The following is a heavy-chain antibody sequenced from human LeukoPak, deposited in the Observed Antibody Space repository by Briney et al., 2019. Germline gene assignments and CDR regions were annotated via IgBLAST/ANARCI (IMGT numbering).Heavy chain of an antibody. Sequence: GESLKISCKGSGYSFTSHWIGWVRQMPGKGLEWMGIVNPDDSDTIYSPSFQGQVTISADESITTAYLQWSSLKASDTAMYYCARQDPDMASAFDIWGQGTMVTVSS. D-gene: IGHD3-9*01. CDR2: VNPDDSDT. CDR3: ARQDPDMASAFDI. V-gene: IGHV5-51*01. J-gene: IGHJ3*02. CDR1: GYSFTSHW.